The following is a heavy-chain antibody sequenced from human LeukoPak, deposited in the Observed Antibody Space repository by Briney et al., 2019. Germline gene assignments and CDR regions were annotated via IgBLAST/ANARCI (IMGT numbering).Heavy chain of an antibody. CDR3: ARQDTVTVMYYFDY. CDR1: GYTFTIYG. Sequence: ASVKVSCTASGYTFTIYGISWVRQAPGQGLEWMGWISAYNGNTNYAQKLQGRVTMTTDTSTSTACMELRSLRSDDTAVYYCARQDTVTVMYYFDYWGQGTLVTVSS. J-gene: IGHJ4*02. D-gene: IGHD4-17*01. V-gene: IGHV1-18*01. CDR2: ISAYNGNT.